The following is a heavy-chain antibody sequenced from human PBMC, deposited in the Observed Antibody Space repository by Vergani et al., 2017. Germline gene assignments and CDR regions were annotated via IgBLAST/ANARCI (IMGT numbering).Heavy chain of an antibody. J-gene: IGHJ6*02. D-gene: IGHD1-1*01. CDR2: ISPAASTV. V-gene: IGHV3-11*04. CDR3: AKNPGISTTRHYYAMDV. CDR1: GFKFSDHY. Sequence: LEESGGGSVKTGGSLRLSCAASGFKFSDHYMSWIRQAPGKGLEWVSHISPAASTVSYTDSVTGRFTVSRDNDNNSLTLDMTTLRVEDTAVYYCAKNPGISTTRHYYAMDVWGQGTTVTVSS.